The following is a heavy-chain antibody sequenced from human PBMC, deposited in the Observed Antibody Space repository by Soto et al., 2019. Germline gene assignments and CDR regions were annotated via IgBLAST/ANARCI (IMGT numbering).Heavy chain of an antibody. J-gene: IGHJ4*02. CDR2: IYHSGST. CDR3: ARHYYGSGSCLDY. CDR1: SGSISSSNW. V-gene: IGHV4-4*02. Sequence: SATLSLTCSVSSGSISSSNWWSWVRQPPGKGLEWIGEIYHSGSTNYNPSLKSRVTISVDKSKNQFSLKLSSVTAADTAVYYCARHYYGSGSCLDYWGQGTLVTVSS. D-gene: IGHD3-10*01.